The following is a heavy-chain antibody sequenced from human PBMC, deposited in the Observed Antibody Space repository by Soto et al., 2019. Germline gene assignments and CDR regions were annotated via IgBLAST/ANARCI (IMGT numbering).Heavy chain of an antibody. Sequence: SETLSLTCAVSGGSISSGGYSWSWIRQPPGKGLEWIGYIYHSGSTYYNPSLKSRVTISVDRSKNQFSLKLSSVTAEDTAVYYCARGTFYYDSHAYYGYWGQGTTVTVS. V-gene: IGHV4-30-2*01. D-gene: IGHD3-22*01. CDR1: GGSISSGGYS. J-gene: IGHJ6*02. CDR2: IYHSGST. CDR3: ARGTFYYDSHAYYGY.